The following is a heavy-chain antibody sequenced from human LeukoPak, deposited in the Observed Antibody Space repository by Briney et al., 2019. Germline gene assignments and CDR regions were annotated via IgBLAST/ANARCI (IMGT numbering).Heavy chain of an antibody. V-gene: IGHV1-2*02. D-gene: IGHD1-26*01. J-gene: IGHJ4*02. CDR2: ISPNSGDT. Sequence: ASVKVSCKASGYTFTDYYVHWVRQAPGQGLEWMGWISPNSGDTKFAENFQGRVSMTRDTSISTAYMELNRPTSDDTAVYYCARDGNFDYWGQGTLVTVSS. CDR3: ARDGNFDY. CDR1: GYTFTDYY.